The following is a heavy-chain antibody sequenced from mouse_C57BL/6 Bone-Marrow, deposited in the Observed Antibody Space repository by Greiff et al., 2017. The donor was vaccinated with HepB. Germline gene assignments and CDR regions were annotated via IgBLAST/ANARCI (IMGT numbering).Heavy chain of an antibody. Sequence: EVQLQESGGDLVKPGGSLKLSCAASGFTFSSYGMSWVRQTPDKRLEWVATISSGGSYTYYPDSVKGRFTISRDNAKNTLYLQMSSLKSEDTAMYYCARQFFAYWGQGTLVTVSA. CDR1: GFTFSSYG. V-gene: IGHV5-6*01. CDR3: ARQFFAY. J-gene: IGHJ3*01. CDR2: ISSGGSYT.